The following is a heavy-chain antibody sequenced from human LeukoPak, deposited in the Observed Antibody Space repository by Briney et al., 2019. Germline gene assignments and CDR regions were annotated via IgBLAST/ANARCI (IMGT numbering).Heavy chain of an antibody. CDR3: ARDEGRAAQFDY. CDR2: IYSSGNT. J-gene: IGHJ4*02. D-gene: IGHD6-6*01. Sequence: SETLSLTCTVSHDSFISYYWNWIRQPPGKGLEWVGYIYSSGNTDYYPALKSRGTMLIENSRKQFLLKLRSVTAADTAIYYCARDEGRAAQFDYWGQGTLATVSS. CDR1: HDSFISYY. V-gene: IGHV4-59*01.